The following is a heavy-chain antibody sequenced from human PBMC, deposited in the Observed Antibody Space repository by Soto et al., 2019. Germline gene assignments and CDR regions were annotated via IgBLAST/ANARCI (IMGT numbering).Heavy chain of an antibody. J-gene: IGHJ4*02. V-gene: IGHV3-23*01. CDR1: GFSFGSYV. D-gene: IGHD3-10*01. CDR3: GRLMGRGQIDY. CDR2: ISGSGAVT. Sequence: PGGCLRLSCAASGFSFGSYVMTWVRQAPGKGLEWVSSISGSGAVTNYGDSVKGRFTVSRDMSRDTQYLQMNSLRVEDTATYYCGRLMGRGQIDYWGQGTQVTVSS.